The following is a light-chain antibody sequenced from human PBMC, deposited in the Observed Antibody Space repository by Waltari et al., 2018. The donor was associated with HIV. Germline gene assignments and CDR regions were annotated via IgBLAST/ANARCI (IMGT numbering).Light chain of an antibody. CDR1: QNIGNY. J-gene: IGKJ5*01. CDR3: QQRSNWPPVT. V-gene: IGKV3-11*01. Sequence: EVVLTQSPSTLSLSQGERATLSCRASQNIGNYLAWYQQKPGQAPRLLSYDASTRASGSPARFSGSGSGTDFTLTISSLEPEDVAVYYCQQRSNWPPVTFGQGTRLEI. CDR2: DAS.